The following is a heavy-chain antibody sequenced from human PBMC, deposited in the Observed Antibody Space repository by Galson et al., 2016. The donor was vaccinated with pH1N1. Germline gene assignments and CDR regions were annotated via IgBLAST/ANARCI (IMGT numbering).Heavy chain of an antibody. V-gene: IGHV3-7*01. Sequence: SLRLSCADSGFTFSTYWMTWVRQIPGKGLQWLANIKQDGSEKHYVDSVKGRFTISRANAKNSLYLQMNSLRAEDTAVYYCARERAGAFHLWGQGTMVIVSS. J-gene: IGHJ3*01. CDR1: GFTFSTYW. CDR2: IKQDGSEK. CDR3: ARERAGAFHL.